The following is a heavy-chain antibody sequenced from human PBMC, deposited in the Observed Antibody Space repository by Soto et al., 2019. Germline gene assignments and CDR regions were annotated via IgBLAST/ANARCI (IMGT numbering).Heavy chain of an antibody. J-gene: IGHJ4*02. CDR2: IYHSGST. Sequence: SETLSLTCAVSGGSISSSNWWRWVRQPPGKGLEWIGEIYHSGSTNYNPSLKSRVTISVDKSKNQFSLKMSTVTAADKAVDYCAGDWQYCSGCSCYGCWGQGTLVTVSS. D-gene: IGHD2-15*01. V-gene: IGHV4-4*02. CDR1: GGSISSSNW. CDR3: AGDWQYCSGCSCYGC.